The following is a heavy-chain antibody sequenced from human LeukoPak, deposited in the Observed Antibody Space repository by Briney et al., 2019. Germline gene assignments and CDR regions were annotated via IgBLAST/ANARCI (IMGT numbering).Heavy chain of an antibody. D-gene: IGHD3-22*01. CDR3: TISDSSVYWLDY. Sequence: GGSLRLSCATSGFTFSGSAMHWVRQASGKGLEWVGRIRSNFATAYAESVKGRFTISRDDPRNTAYLQMSSLKTEDTAVYYCTISDSSVYWLDYWGQGTLVTVSS. CDR1: GFTFSGSA. J-gene: IGHJ4*02. V-gene: IGHV3-73*01. CDR2: IRSNFAT.